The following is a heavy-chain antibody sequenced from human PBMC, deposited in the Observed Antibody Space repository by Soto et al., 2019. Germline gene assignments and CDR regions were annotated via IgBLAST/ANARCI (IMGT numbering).Heavy chain of an antibody. D-gene: IGHD2-15*01. CDR1: GGSISSSSYY. CDR2: IYYSGST. Sequence: PSETLSLTCTVSGGSISSSSYYWGWIRQPPGKGLEWIGSIYYSGSTYYNLSLKSRVTISVDTSKNQFSLKLSSVTAADTAVYYCARAHIVVVVAMRARFDPWGQGTLVTVSS. V-gene: IGHV4-39*07. J-gene: IGHJ5*02. CDR3: ARAHIVVVVAMRARFDP.